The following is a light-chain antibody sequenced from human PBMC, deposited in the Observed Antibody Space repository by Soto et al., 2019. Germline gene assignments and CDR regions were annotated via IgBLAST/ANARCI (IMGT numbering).Light chain of an antibody. J-gene: IGKJ1*01. CDR1: QSVSSGY. CDR3: QQYNNLPWT. V-gene: IGKV3-20*01. Sequence: ETVLTQSPGTLSLSPGERAAVSCRASQSVSSGYLVWYQQKPGRAPRLLIYGASSRATGIPDRFSGCGSGTDFTLTISSLQSEDFAVYSCQQYNNLPWTFGPGTKGEIK. CDR2: GAS.